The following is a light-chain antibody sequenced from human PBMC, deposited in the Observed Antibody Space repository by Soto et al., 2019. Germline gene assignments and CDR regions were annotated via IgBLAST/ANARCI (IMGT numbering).Light chain of an antibody. Sequence: QSVLTQPPSVSAAPSQRVTISCSGSSSNIGNNAVNWYQQVPGKAPKLLIHYDDRVASGVSDRFSGSKSGTSASLAISGLQSADEADYYCAAWDDSLNGPVFGGGTKLTVL. V-gene: IGLV1-36*01. CDR3: AAWDDSLNGPV. CDR2: YDD. CDR1: SSNIGNNA. J-gene: IGLJ3*02.